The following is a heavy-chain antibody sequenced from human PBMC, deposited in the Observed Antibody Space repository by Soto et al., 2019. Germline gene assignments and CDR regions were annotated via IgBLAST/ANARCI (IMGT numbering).Heavy chain of an antibody. CDR2: TSGYNGDPIT. D-gene: IGHD3-3*01. CDR1: GYIFTNDA. V-gene: IGHV1-18*01. J-gene: IGHJ4*02. Sequence: QIQLVQSAAEVRKPGASVKVSCKASGYIFTNDAISWVRQAPGQGPEWMGWTSGYNGDPITHYSQKFQGRVTMTTDMSTTTAYMELRSLRSDDSAVYYCARDNDVRTGYFFDNWGQGTLVTVSS. CDR3: ARDNDVRTGYFFDN.